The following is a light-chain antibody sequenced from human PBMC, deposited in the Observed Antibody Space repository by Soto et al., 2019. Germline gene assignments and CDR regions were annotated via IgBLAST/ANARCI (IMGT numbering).Light chain of an antibody. CDR3: QQYNMWPPYT. CDR2: GAS. Sequence: EIVMTQSPSTLSVSPGERITLSCRASQSVSSNLAWYQQKPGQAPRLLIYGASTRATGIPARFSGSGSGTHFTLTISNLQSEDFAVYYCQQYNMWPPYTFGQGTKLEIK. CDR1: QSVSSN. V-gene: IGKV3-15*01. J-gene: IGKJ2*01.